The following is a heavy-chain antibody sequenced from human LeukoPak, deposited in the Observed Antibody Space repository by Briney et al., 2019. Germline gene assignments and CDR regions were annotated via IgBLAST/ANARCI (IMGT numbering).Heavy chain of an antibody. CDR2: ISTTGTTI. V-gene: IGHV3-48*02. Sequence: PGGSLRLSCAASGFTFSAYHINWVRQAPGKGLEWISYISTTGTTIHYADSVKGRSAISRDNAKSSLYLQMNSLRDEDTAVYYCARVWQDYSGVDYWGQGTLVTVSS. D-gene: IGHD2-21*01. CDR1: GFTFSAYH. J-gene: IGHJ4*02. CDR3: ARVWQDYSGVDY.